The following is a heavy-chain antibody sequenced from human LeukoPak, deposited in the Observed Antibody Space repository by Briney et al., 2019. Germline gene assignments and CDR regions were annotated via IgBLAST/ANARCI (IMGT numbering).Heavy chain of an antibody. V-gene: IGHV3-7*04. CDR2: IKEDGSDI. CDR1: GFTFSNYW. J-gene: IGHJ4*03. Sequence: GGSLRLSCEASGFTFSNYWMTWVRQAPGKGLEWVASIKEDGSDIYYVDSVKGRFTISRDNTRSSLFLQMSSLRGDDTAVYYCARDQWRLFDYWGQGTTVTVSS. D-gene: IGHD2-21*02. CDR3: ARDQWRLFDY.